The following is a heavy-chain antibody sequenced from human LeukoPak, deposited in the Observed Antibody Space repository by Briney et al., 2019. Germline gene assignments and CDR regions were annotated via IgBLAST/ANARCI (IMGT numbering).Heavy chain of an antibody. CDR3: ARDDGY. J-gene: IGHJ4*02. CDR1: GFTFSNFG. Sequence: GGSLRLSCAASGFTFSNFGMHWVRQAPGKGLEWVAIISNNGNTQVYADSVKGRFTISRDNSKNTLYLQMNSLRAEDTAVYYCARDDGYWGQGTLVTVSS. CDR2: ISNNGNTQ. V-gene: IGHV3-30*03.